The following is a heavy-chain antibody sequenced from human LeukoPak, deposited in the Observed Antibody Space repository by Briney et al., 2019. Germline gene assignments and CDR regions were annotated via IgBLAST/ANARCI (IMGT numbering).Heavy chain of an antibody. J-gene: IGHJ4*02. Sequence: SETLSLTCTVSGGSISSYYWNWLRQHPGKGLEWIGYIYYSGSTYYNPSLKSRVTISVDTSKNQFSLKLSSVTAADTAVYYCARDCLVGYDSSGYFDYWGQGTLVTVSS. V-gene: IGHV4-59*06. CDR3: ARDCLVGYDSSGYFDY. D-gene: IGHD3-22*01. CDR2: IYYSGST. CDR1: GGSISSYY.